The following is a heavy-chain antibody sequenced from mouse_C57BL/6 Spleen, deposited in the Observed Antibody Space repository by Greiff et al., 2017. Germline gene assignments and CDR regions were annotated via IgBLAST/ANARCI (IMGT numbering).Heavy chain of an antibody. CDR3: ARRELGRGFAD. V-gene: IGHV1-9*01. CDR2: IYPGSGST. Sequence: VQLQQSGAELMKPGASVKLSCKASGYTFTGYWIEWVKQRPGKGLEWIGEIYPGSGSTNYNEKFKGKATFTVDTSSNTAYMQLSSLTAEDSAFYYCARRELGRGFADWGQGTLVTVSA. D-gene: IGHD4-1*01. J-gene: IGHJ3*01. CDR1: GYTFTGYW.